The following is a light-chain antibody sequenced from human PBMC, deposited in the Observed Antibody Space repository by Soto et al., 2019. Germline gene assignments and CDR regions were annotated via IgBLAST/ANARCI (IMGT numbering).Light chain of an antibody. V-gene: IGKV3-11*01. J-gene: IGKJ3*01. Sequence: EIVSTQSPATLSLSPGARATLSCRASQSLNNYLAWYQQKPGQAPRLLIYDASERATGVPARFSASGSGTDFTLTISSLEPEDFAVYYCQQRYNWPRFSFGPGTKLDI. CDR1: QSLNNY. CDR2: DAS. CDR3: QQRYNWPRFS.